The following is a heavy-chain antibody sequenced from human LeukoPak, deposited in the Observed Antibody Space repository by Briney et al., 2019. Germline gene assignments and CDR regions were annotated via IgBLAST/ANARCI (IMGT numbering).Heavy chain of an antibody. V-gene: IGHV4-59*01. J-gene: IGHJ4*02. CDR3: ARDVGGSYYDFDY. D-gene: IGHD1-26*01. CDR1: GGSISSYY. CDR2: IYDSGTT. Sequence: SETLSLTCTVSGGSISSYYWSWIRQSPGKGLEWIGYIYDSGTTNYNPSLKSRVTISVDTSKNQLSLRLSSVTAADTAVYYCARDVGGSYYDFDYWGQGTLVTVSS.